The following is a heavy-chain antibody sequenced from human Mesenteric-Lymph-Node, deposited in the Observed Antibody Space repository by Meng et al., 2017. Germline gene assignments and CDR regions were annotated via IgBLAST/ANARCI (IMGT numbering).Heavy chain of an antibody. CDR1: GFTFSNYW. CDR2: INSDGRST. CDR3: ARDGQDYDFWSGYYKGGRGYFDY. V-gene: IGHV3-74*01. J-gene: IGHJ4*02. Sequence: GESLKISCAASGFTFSNYWMHWVRQAPGEGLVWVSHINSDGRSTSSADFVKGRFAISRDNAKNTLYLQMNSLGVEDTAVYYCARDGQDYDFWSGYYKGGRGYFDYWGQGTLVTVSS. D-gene: IGHD3-3*01.